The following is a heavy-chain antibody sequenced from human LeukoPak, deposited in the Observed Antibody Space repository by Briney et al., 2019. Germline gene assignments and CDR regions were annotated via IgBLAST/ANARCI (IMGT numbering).Heavy chain of an antibody. D-gene: IGHD6-13*01. CDR2: IRYDGSNK. J-gene: IGHJ6*03. Sequence: PGGSLRLSCAASGFTFSSYGMHWVRQAPGKGLERVAFIRYDGSNKYYADSVKGRFTISRDNSKNTLYLQMNSLRAEDTAVYYCAKVKSSGSSWYYPEDYYYYYYMDVWGKGTTVTISS. CDR3: AKVKSSGSSWYYPEDYYYYYYMDV. CDR1: GFTFSSYG. V-gene: IGHV3-30*02.